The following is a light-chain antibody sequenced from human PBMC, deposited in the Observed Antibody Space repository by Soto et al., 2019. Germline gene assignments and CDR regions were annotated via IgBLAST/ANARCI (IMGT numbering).Light chain of an antibody. CDR3: QKYNSAPRT. CDR2: AAS. V-gene: IGKV1-27*01. Sequence: DIQMTQSPSSLSASVGDRVTITCRASQGISNYLAWYQQKPGKVPKLLIYAASTLQSGVPSRFSGSGSGTDFTLTISGLQPEDVATYYCQKYNSAPRTFGPGKKGDIK. CDR1: QGISNY. J-gene: IGKJ3*01.